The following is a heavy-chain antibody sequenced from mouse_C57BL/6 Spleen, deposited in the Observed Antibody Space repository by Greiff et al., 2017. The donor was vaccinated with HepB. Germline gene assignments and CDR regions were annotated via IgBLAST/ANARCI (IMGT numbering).Heavy chain of an antibody. CDR1: GYTFTSYW. CDR2: IYPGSGST. V-gene: IGHV1-55*01. D-gene: IGHD2-5*01. J-gene: IGHJ4*01. Sequence: QVQLKQPGAELVKPGASVKMSCKASGYTFTSYWITWVKQRPGQGLEWIGDIYPGSGSTNYNEKFKSKATLTVDTSSSTAYMQLSSLTSEDSAVYYCARKAAYYSNYMDAMDYWGQGTSVTVSS. CDR3: ARKAAYYSNYMDAMDY.